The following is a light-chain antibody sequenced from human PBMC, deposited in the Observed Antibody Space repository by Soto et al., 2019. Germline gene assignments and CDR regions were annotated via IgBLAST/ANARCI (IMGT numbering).Light chain of an antibody. CDR3: QRYGTSPLA. J-gene: IGKJ4*01. CDR1: QSVSSNY. CDR2: GAS. Sequence: EILLTQSPGTLTLSPGERATLSCRASQSVSSNYLAWYQQKPGQAPRLLIYGASSRATGIPDRFSGSGSGTEFTLTISRLEPEDFAVYYCQRYGTSPLAFGGGTKVEIK. V-gene: IGKV3-20*01.